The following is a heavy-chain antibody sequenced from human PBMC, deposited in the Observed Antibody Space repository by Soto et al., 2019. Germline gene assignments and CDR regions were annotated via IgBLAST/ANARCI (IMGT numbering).Heavy chain of an antibody. CDR1: GLTFSSYW. V-gene: IGHV3-74*01. CDR2: INTDGSST. D-gene: IGHD1-26*01. Sequence: EVQLVESGGGIVQPGGSLRLSCAASGLTFSSYWMHWVRQAPGKGLVWVSRINTDGSSTTYADSVKGRFTISRDNTKNTLYLQMNSLRVEDTAVYYCARASGSNIHFDYWGQGTLVTVSS. J-gene: IGHJ4*02. CDR3: ARASGSNIHFDY.